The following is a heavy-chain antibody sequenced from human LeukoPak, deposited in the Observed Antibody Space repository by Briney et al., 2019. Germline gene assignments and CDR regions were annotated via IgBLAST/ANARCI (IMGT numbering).Heavy chain of an antibody. V-gene: IGHV4-4*02. CDR2: ISHDGST. CDR1: GGSISSSNW. J-gene: IGHJ2*01. CDR3: ARGDNYVFDV. D-gene: IGHD5-24*01. Sequence: SGTLSLTCVVSGGSISSSNWWSWVRQPPEKGLEWIGEISHDGSTNYNPSLKSRVTISVDKSNNHFSLKLTSVTAANTAMYYCARGDNYVFDVWGRGTLVSVSS.